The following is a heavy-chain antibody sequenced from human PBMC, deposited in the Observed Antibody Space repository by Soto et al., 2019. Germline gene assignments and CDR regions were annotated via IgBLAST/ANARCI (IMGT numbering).Heavy chain of an antibody. CDR2: IRSSSSSK. CDR3: ARDKDFAFDY. Sequence: GGSLRLSCAASGFSFSTYNMNWVRQAPGKGLEWVSNIRSSSSSKYYTDSVKGRFTISRDNAKNSLYLQMNSLRAEDTAVYYCARDKDFAFDYWGQGTLVTVSS. V-gene: IGHV3-48*01. J-gene: IGHJ4*02. CDR1: GFSFSTYN.